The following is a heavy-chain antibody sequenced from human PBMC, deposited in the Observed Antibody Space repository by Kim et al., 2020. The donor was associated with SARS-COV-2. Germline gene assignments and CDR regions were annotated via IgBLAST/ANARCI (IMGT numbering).Heavy chain of an antibody. V-gene: IGHV4-30-4*01. Sequence: SETLSLTCTVSGGSISSGDYYWSWIRQPPGKGLEWIGYIYYSGSTYYNPSLKSRVTISVDTSKNQFSLKLSSVTAADTAVYYCARDRAIFHPYNWFDPWGQGTLVTVSS. J-gene: IGHJ5*02. CDR2: IYYSGST. CDR1: GGSISSGDYY. CDR3: ARDRAIFHPYNWFDP. D-gene: IGHD3-3*01.